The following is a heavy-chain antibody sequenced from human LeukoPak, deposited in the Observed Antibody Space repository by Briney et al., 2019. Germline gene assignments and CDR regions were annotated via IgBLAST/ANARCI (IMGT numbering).Heavy chain of an antibody. J-gene: IGHJ3*02. Sequence: ASVKVSCKASGYTFTSYYMHWVRQAPGQGLEWMGIINPSGGSTSYAQKFQGRVTMTRDMSTSTVYMELSSLRSEDTAVYYCARSRPYGSGSYVDAFDIWGQGTMVTVSS. CDR2: INPSGGST. D-gene: IGHD3-10*01. V-gene: IGHV1-46*01. CDR1: GYTFTSYY. CDR3: ARSRPYGSGSYVDAFDI.